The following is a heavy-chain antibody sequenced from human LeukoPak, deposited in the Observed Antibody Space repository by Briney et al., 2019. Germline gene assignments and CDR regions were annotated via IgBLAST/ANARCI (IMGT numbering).Heavy chain of an antibody. CDR2: IKQDGSQK. D-gene: IGHD6-6*01. Sequence: GGSLRLSCAASGFTFSRYWMSWVRQAPGKGLEWVANIKQDGSQKSYVDSVKGRFTISRDNANNLLYLQMNSLRAEDTAVYYCARVKSYSSSFYYYYYYMDVWGKGTTVTVSS. V-gene: IGHV3-7*01. CDR1: GFTFSRYW. J-gene: IGHJ6*03. CDR3: ARVKSYSSSFYYYYYYMDV.